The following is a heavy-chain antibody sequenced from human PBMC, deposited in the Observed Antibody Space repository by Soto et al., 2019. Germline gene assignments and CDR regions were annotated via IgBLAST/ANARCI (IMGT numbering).Heavy chain of an antibody. CDR1: GFTFSSYD. CDR2: IGTAGDT. D-gene: IGHD1-26*01. V-gene: IGHV3-13*01. J-gene: IGHJ3*02. Sequence: VGSLRLSCAASGFTFSSYDMHWVRQATGKGLEWVSAIGTAGDTYYPGSVKGRFTISRENAKNSLYLQMNSLRAGDTAVYYCAREGATGAFDIWGQGTMVTVSS. CDR3: AREGATGAFDI.